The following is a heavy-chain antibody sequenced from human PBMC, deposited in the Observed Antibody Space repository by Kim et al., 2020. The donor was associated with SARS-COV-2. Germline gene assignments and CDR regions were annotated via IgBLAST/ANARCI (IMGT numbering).Heavy chain of an antibody. J-gene: IGHJ6*02. Sequence: SETLSLTCTVSGGSISSYYWSWIRQPPGKGLEWIGYIYYSGSTNYNPSLKSRVTISGATSKNQFSLKLSSVTAADTAVYYCARHRTPRITMIVVAPGGMDLWGQGTTVTVSS. V-gene: IGHV4-59*08. CDR2: IYYSGST. D-gene: IGHD3-22*01. CDR3: ARHRTPRITMIVVAPGGMDL. CDR1: GGSISSYY.